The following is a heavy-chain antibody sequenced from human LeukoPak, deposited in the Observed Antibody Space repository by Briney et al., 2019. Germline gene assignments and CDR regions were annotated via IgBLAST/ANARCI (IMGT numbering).Heavy chain of an antibody. CDR2: ISYTGNT. V-gene: IGHV4-59*01. D-gene: IGHD3-10*01. Sequence: SETLSLTCTVSGGSISPYFWSWIRQPPGKGLEWIGYISYTGNTNYNPSLKSRITISVDTSKNQFSLQLTSVTAADTAVYYCARDDYRGVTNFDPWGQGTLVTVSS. CDR1: GGSISPYF. CDR3: ARDDYRGVTNFDP. J-gene: IGHJ5*02.